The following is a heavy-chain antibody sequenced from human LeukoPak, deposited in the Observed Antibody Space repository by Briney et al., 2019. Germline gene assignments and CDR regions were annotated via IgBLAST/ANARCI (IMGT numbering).Heavy chain of an antibody. Sequence: ASVKVSCKASGYTFTSYGISWVRQAPGQGLEWMGWISAYHGNTNYAQKPQGRGTMTTDTSTSTAYMELRSLRSDDTAVYYCARVTCDYVWGSYRSDLGRCRADYYYYYGMDVWGQGPTVTVSS. D-gene: IGHD3-16*02. CDR3: ARVTCDYVWGSYRSDLGRCRADYYYYYGMDV. J-gene: IGHJ6*02. CDR1: GYTFTSYG. V-gene: IGHV1-18*01. CDR2: ISAYHGNT.